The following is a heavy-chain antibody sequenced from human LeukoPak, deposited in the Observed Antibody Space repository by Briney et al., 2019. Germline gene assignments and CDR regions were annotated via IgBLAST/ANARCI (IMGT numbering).Heavy chain of an antibody. D-gene: IGHD2-21*02. J-gene: IGHJ5*02. CDR2: VYTSGST. Sequence: PSETLSLTCSVSGGSISGYHWSWIRQPAGKGLEWIGRVYTSGSTNCNPSLESRVTMSIDTSRNQFSLNLTSVTAADTAFYYCARDQVTGVPLYNWLDTWGQGTLVTVSS. V-gene: IGHV4-4*07. CDR1: GGSISGYH. CDR3: ARDQVTGVPLYNWLDT.